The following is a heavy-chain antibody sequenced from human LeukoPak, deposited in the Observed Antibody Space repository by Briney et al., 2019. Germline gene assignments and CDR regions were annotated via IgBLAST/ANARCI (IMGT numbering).Heavy chain of an antibody. CDR1: GGSFSGYY. CDR3: ALEMATVSY. CDR2: INHSGST. J-gene: IGHJ4*02. D-gene: IGHD5-24*01. V-gene: IGHV4-34*01. Sequence: KPSETLSLTCAVYGGSFSGYYWSWIRQPPGKGLEWIGEINHSGSTNYNPPLKSRVTISVDTSKKQFSLTLSSVTAADTAVYYCALEMATVSYRGEGTLVTVSS.